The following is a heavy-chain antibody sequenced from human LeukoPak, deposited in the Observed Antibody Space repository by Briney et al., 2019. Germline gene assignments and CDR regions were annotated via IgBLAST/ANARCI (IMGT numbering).Heavy chain of an antibody. CDR2: INHSGST. Sequence: SETLSLTCAVYGGSFSGYYWSWIRQPPGKGLEWIGEINHSGSTNYNPSLKSRVTISVDTSKKQFSLKLSSVTAADTAVYYCVREARGYTYGPYFDYWGQGTLVTVSS. V-gene: IGHV4-34*01. J-gene: IGHJ4*02. D-gene: IGHD5-18*01. CDR3: VREARGYTYGPYFDY. CDR1: GGSFSGYY.